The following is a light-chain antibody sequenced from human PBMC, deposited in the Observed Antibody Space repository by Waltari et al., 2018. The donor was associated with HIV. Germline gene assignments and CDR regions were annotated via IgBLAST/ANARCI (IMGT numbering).Light chain of an antibody. CDR2: SAT. Sequence: DIQLTQSPSPLSASLGYRVIITCRASQTLGDYVNWYQQKPGKPPKLLIYSATSLQPGVPSRFSGSGSGTDFALTISSLQPEDFAIYYCEQIYTFPLFTFGPGTKVDI. V-gene: IGKV1-39*01. CDR3: EQIYTFPLFT. CDR1: QTLGDY. J-gene: IGKJ3*01.